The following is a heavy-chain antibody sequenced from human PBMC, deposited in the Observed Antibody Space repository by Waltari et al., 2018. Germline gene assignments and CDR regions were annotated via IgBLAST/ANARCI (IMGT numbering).Heavy chain of an antibody. CDR2: INTDGSST. D-gene: IGHD5-18*01. J-gene: IGHJ4*02. Sequence: EVQLVESGGGLVQPGGSLRLSCAASGFTFSTYWIHWVRQAPGKGLVLVSRINTDGSSTSYADSVKGRFTVSRDNAKNMLYLQMNSLRAEDTAVYYCARGGSSGYSFGFYWGQGSLVTVSS. V-gene: IGHV3-74*01. CDR3: ARGGSSGYSFGFY. CDR1: GFTFSTYW.